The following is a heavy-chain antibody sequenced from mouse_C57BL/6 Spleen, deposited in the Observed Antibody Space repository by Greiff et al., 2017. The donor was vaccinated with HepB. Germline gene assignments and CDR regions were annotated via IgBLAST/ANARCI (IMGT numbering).Heavy chain of an antibody. V-gene: IGHV1-55*01. D-gene: IGHD2-3*01. CDR1: GYTFTSYW. CDR2: IYPGSGST. CDR3: ANDGYIAY. Sequence: VQLQQPGAELVKPGASVKMSCKASGYTFTSYWITWVKQRPGQGLEWIGDIYPGSGSTNYNEKFKSKATLTVDSSYSTAYMQLSSLPSEDSAVYYCANDGYIAYWGQGTLVTVSA. J-gene: IGHJ3*01.